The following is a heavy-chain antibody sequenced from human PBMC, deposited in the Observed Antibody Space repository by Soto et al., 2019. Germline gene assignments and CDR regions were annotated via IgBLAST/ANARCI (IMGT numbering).Heavy chain of an antibody. Sequence: NPSETLSLTCTVSGGSVSSDNYYWSWVRQPPGKGLEWIGYIYYSGSTNYNPSLKSRVTISGDTSRNQFSLKLSSVTAADTAVYYCARVKTYGYDYWGQGTLVTVSS. D-gene: IGHD5-18*01. J-gene: IGHJ4*02. CDR3: ARVKTYGYDY. V-gene: IGHV4-61*01. CDR1: GGSVSSDNYY. CDR2: IYYSGST.